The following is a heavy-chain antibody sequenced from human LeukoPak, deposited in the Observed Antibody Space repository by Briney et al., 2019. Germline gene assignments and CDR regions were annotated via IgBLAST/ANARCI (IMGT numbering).Heavy chain of an antibody. V-gene: IGHV3-33*01. CDR1: GFTFSSYG. D-gene: IGHD4-23*01. Sequence: PGGSLRLSCAASGFTFSSYGMHWVRQAPGKGLEWVAVIWYDGSNKYYADSVKGRFTISRDNSKNTLYLQMNSLRAEDTAVYYCARTSTVVTPDGPIDYWGQGTLVTVSS. J-gene: IGHJ4*02. CDR3: ARTSTVVTPDGPIDY. CDR2: IWYDGSNK.